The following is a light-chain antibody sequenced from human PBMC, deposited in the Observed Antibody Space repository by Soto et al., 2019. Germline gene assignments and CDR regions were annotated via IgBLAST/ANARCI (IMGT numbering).Light chain of an antibody. J-gene: IGKJ4*01. V-gene: IGKV3-15*01. CDR2: GAS. Sequence: EIVCTQYPATLTLSPGERATLTCRASQSVSSNLAWYQQKPGQAPRFLIYGASTRATGIPARFSGSGSGTEFTLTISSLQSEDFAVYYCQQYDNLPLTFGGGTKVDIK. CDR1: QSVSSN. CDR3: QQYDNLPLT.